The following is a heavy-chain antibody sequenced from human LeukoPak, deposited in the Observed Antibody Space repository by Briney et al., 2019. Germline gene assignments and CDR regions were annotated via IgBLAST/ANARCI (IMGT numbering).Heavy chain of an antibody. Sequence: PGGSLRLSCAASEFTVSSNYMSWVRQAPGKGLEWVSVISSGGTTYYADSVKGRFTISRDNAKNSLYLQMDSLRAEDTAVYYCARSQESSWTLRYYYMDVWGKGTTVTVSS. CDR2: ISSGGTT. V-gene: IGHV3-53*01. CDR3: ARSQESSWTLRYYYMDV. D-gene: IGHD6-13*01. J-gene: IGHJ6*03. CDR1: EFTVSSNY.